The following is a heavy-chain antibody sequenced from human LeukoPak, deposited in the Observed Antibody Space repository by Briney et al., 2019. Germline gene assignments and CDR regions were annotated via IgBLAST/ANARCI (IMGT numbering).Heavy chain of an antibody. CDR2: ISSSSSYI. V-gene: IGHV3-21*01. Sequence: GGSLRLSCAASGFTFSSYSMNWVRQAPGKGLEWVSSISSSSSYIYYADSVKGRFTISRDNSKNTLYPQMNSLRAEDTAVYYCARDLRRYYGSGIEYYYGMDVWGQGTTVTVSS. J-gene: IGHJ6*02. CDR3: ARDLRRYYGSGIEYYYGMDV. CDR1: GFTFSSYS. D-gene: IGHD3-10*01.